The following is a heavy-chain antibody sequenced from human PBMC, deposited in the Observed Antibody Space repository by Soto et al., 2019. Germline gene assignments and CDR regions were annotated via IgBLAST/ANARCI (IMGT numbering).Heavy chain of an antibody. V-gene: IGHV3-21*01. CDR3: ARDLFRASGVVPAAIVDY. D-gene: IGHD2-2*01. J-gene: IGHJ4*02. CDR1: GFTFSSYS. Sequence: PGGSLRLSCAASGFTFSSYSMNWVRQAPGKGLEWVSSISSSSSYIYYADSVKGRFTISRDNAKNSLYLQMNSLRAEDTAVYYCARDLFRASGVVPAAIVDYWGQGTLVTVSS. CDR2: ISSSSSYI.